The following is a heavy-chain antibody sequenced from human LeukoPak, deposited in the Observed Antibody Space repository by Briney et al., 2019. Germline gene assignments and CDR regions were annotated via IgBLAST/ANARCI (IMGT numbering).Heavy chain of an antibody. V-gene: IGHV3-9*01. CDR2: ISWNSGSI. J-gene: IGHJ4*02. Sequence: QPGSSLRLSCAASGFTFDDYAMHWVRQAPGEGLEWVSGISWNSGSIGYADSVKGRFTISRDNAKNSLYLQMNSLRAEDTALYYCAKGHCGGDCHYDYWGQGTLVTVSS. CDR3: AKGHCGGDCHYDY. D-gene: IGHD2-21*02. CDR1: GFTFDDYA.